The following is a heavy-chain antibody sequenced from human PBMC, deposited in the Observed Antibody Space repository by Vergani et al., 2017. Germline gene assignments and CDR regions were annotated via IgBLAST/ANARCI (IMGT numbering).Heavy chain of an antibody. Sequence: VQLVESGGGLVQPGRSLRLSCAASGFTFNNYGIHWVRQAPGKGLERVAVIWYDGSNKYYADSVKGRFTISRDNSKNTLYLQMNSLRAEDAAVYYCASGYSYGTPGDYWGQGTLVTVSS. CDR3: ASGYSYGTPGDY. D-gene: IGHD5-18*01. CDR1: GFTFNNYG. J-gene: IGHJ4*02. V-gene: IGHV3-33*08. CDR2: IWYDGSNK.